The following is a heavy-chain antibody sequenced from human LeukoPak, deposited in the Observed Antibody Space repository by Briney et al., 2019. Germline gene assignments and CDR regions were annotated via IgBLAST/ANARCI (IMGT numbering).Heavy chain of an antibody. CDR1: DGSISGNY. Sequence: PSETLSLTCTVSDGSISGNYWSWIRQPPGKGLEWIGYIYYSGSTNYSPSLKSRVTISVDVSKNQFSLKLSSVTAADTAVYYCAKLYSGTRPPDYWGQGTLVTVSS. D-gene: IGHD3-10*01. V-gene: IGHV4-59*08. CDR2: IYYSGST. J-gene: IGHJ4*02. CDR3: AKLYSGTRPPDY.